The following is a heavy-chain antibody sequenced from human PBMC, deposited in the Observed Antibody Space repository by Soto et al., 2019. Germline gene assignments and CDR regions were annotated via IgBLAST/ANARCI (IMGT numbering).Heavy chain of an antibody. CDR3: ATAATVATVWGDRGFSY. V-gene: IGHV3-23*01. CDR2: ITGSSRNT. CDR1: GFTFSNYA. Sequence: DVQLLESGGDLVQPGGSLRLSCAASGFTFSNYAMSWVRQAPGKGLEWVSAITGSSRNTYYADSLKGRFTISRDNSKNALYLQINSLRAEDTAVYYCATAATVATVWGDRGFSYWGQGALVTVSS. D-gene: IGHD3-16*01. J-gene: IGHJ4*02.